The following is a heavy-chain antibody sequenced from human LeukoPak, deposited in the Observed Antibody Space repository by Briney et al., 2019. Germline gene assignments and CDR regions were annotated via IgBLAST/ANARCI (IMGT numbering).Heavy chain of an antibody. V-gene: IGHV5-51*01. CDR2: IYPGGSDT. CDR3: ARRRRIVARHAYYMDV. D-gene: IGHD6-6*01. J-gene: IGHJ6*03. Sequence: GESLKISCKGSGYSFTSYWIGWVRQMPGKGLEWMGIIYPGGSDTRYSPSFQGQVTISADKSISTPYLQWSSLKASDTAMYYCARRRRIVARHAYYMDVWGKGTTVTVSS. CDR1: GYSFTSYW.